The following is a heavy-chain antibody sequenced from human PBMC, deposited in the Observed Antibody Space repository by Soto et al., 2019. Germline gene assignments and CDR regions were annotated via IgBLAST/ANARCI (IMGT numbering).Heavy chain of an antibody. CDR2: ISWNGGSI. D-gene: IGHD3-3*01. Sequence: EVQLVESGGGLVQPGRSLRLSCAASGFTFDDYAMHWVRQAPGKGLEWVSGISWNGGSIGYADSVKGRFTISRDNAQNSLYLQMNSLRAEDTALYYCAKAGFWSGYYSLVDYWGQGTLVTVSS. CDR1: GFTFDDYA. CDR3: AKAGFWSGYYSLVDY. V-gene: IGHV3-9*01. J-gene: IGHJ4*02.